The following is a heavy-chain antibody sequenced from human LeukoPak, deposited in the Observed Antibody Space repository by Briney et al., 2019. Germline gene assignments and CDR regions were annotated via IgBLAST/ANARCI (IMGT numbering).Heavy chain of an antibody. CDR3: ARALDGDFDY. D-gene: IGHD3/OR15-3a*01. V-gene: IGHV4-39*07. J-gene: IGHJ4*02. CDR2: IYYSGST. CDR1: GGSISSSSYY. Sequence: PSETLSLTCTVSGGSISSSSYYWGWIRQPPGKGLEWIGSIYYSGSTYYNPSLKSRVTISVDTSKNQFSLKLSSVTAADTAVYYCARALDGDFDYWGQGTLVTVSS.